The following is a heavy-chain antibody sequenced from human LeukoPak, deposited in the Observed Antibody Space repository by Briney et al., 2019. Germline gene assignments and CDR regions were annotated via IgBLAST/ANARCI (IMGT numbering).Heavy chain of an antibody. CDR3: ARDVYYYDSSGYYYWFDP. CDR2: IIPILGIA. D-gene: IGHD3-22*01. Sequence: SVKVSCKASGGTFSSYAISWVRQAPGQGLEWMGRIIPILGIANYAQKFQGRVTITADKSTSTAYMELSSLRSEDTAVYYCARDVYYYDSSGYYYWFDPWGQGTLVTVSS. CDR1: GGTFSSYA. V-gene: IGHV1-69*04. J-gene: IGHJ5*02.